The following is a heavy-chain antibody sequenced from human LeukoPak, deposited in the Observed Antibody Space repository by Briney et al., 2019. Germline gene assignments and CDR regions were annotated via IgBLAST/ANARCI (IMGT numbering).Heavy chain of an antibody. CDR2: INHSGST. J-gene: IGHJ4*02. V-gene: IGHV4-34*01. Sequence: SETLSLTCAVYGVSFSGYYLSWIRQPPGKGLEWIGEINHSGSTKYNPSLKSRVTISVDSSKNQFSLKLSSVTAADTAVYYCARGGYCSGGSCYGGGFDYWGQGTLVTVSS. CDR1: GVSFSGYY. D-gene: IGHD2-15*01. CDR3: ARGGYCSGGSCYGGGFDY.